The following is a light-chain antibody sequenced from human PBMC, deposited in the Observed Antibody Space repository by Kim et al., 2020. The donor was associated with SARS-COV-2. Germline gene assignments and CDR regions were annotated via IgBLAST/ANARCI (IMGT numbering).Light chain of an antibody. V-gene: IGKV1-12*01. J-gene: IGKJ1*01. CDR3: QQANSFPPWT. CDR2: GAS. Sequence: ASVGDRGTITGRASQDINTGLGWYQQKPGKAPKLLIYGASNLQSGVPSRFSGSGSGTDFTLTISRLQPDDCATYYCQQANSFPPWTFGQGTKLEI. CDR1: QDINTG.